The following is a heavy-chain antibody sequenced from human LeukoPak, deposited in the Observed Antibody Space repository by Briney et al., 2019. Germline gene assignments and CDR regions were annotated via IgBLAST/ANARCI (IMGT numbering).Heavy chain of an antibody. D-gene: IGHD2-2*01. V-gene: IGHV4-39*01. J-gene: IGHJ6*02. CDR1: GGSISSSSYY. Sequence: PSETLSLTCIVSGGSISSSSYYWGWIRQPPGKGLEWIGSIYYSGSTYYNPSLKSRVTISVDTSKNQFSPKLSSVTAADTAVYYCAGYCSSTSCYEKPYGMDVWGQGTTVTVSS. CDR3: AGYCSSTSCYEKPYGMDV. CDR2: IYYSGST.